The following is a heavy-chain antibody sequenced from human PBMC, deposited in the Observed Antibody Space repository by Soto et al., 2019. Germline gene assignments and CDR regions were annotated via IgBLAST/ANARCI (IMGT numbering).Heavy chain of an antibody. CDR3: ASKSCTNGVCFLADY. CDR2: ISSSSSYI. CDR1: GFTFSSYS. D-gene: IGHD2-8*01. V-gene: IGHV3-21*01. J-gene: IGHJ4*02. Sequence: GGSLRLSCAASGFTFSSYSMNWVRQAPGKGLEWVSSISSSSSYIYYADSVKGRFTISRDNAKNSLYLQMNSLRAEDTAVYYCASKSCTNGVCFLADYWGQGTLVTVSS.